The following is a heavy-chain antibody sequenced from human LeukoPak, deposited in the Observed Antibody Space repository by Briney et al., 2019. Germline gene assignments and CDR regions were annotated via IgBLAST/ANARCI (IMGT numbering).Heavy chain of an antibody. Sequence: SETLSLTCGVSGDSVSGYYWSWIRQPPGKGLEWIGYIYYSGSTNYNPSLKSRVTISVDTSKNQFSLKLSSVTAVDTAVYYCARATYYYDSSPDAFDIWGQGTMVTVSS. D-gene: IGHD3-22*01. CDR2: IYYSGST. CDR1: GDSVSGYY. CDR3: ARATYYYDSSPDAFDI. V-gene: IGHV4-59*02. J-gene: IGHJ3*02.